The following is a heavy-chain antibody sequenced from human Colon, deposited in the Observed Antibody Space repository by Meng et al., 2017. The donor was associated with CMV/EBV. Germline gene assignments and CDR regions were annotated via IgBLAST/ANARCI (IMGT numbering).Heavy chain of an antibody. V-gene: IGHV1-69*05. D-gene: IGHD3-3*01. CDR1: GGTFSRHA. Sequence: SVKVSCKSSGGTFSRHAFSWVRQAPRQGLEWMGGIIPMFGTTNYAQKFQGRVRFTTDESTSTAYMELSSLRSEDTAVYYCATTLYDFWSGYLGYWGQGTLVTVSS. J-gene: IGHJ4*02. CDR2: IIPMFGTT. CDR3: ATTLYDFWSGYLGY.